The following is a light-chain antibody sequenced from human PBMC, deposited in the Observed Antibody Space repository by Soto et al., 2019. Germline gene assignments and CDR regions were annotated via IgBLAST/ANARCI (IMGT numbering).Light chain of an antibody. CDR2: EGS. V-gene: IGLV2-23*01. J-gene: IGLJ2*01. Sequence: QSALTQPASVSGSPGQSITLSCTGTSSDVGSYNLVSWYQQLPGKAPKFMIYEGSKRPSGVSNRFSGSKSGNTASLTISGLQAEDDGDYFCCAYAGSGTLLFGGGTKVTVL. CDR3: CAYAGSGTLL. CDR1: SSDVGSYNL.